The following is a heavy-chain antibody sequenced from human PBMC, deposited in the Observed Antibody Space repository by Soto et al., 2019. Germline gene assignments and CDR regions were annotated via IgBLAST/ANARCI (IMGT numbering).Heavy chain of an antibody. CDR1: GGSVTGGNCP. D-gene: IGHD1-20*01. CDR3: ATSQKGYNWNYFDH. V-gene: IGHV4-39*01. J-gene: IGHJ4*02. Sequence: SENLSLTCTVSGGSVTGGNCPWAWIRQPPGKGPEWIGSVFYTGFTSYNPSLESRVSVSVDTSKNQFSLKVSGVSAADTAVYYCATSQKGYNWNYFDHWGQGSLVTVS. CDR2: VFYTGFT.